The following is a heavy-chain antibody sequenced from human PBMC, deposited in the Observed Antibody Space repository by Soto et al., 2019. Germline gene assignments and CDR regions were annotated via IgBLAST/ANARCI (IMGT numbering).Heavy chain of an antibody. CDR2: LFYGGTT. J-gene: IGHJ3*02. CDR1: GGSISGYY. V-gene: IGHV4-39*01. Sequence: PSETLSLTCTVSGGSISGYYWTWIRQPPGKGLEWVGSLFYGGTTYYNPSLKSRVTISVDTSKNQFSLSLNSVTAADTAVYYCARPPTASLDAFEIWGQGTMVTVSS. CDR3: ARPPTASLDAFEI.